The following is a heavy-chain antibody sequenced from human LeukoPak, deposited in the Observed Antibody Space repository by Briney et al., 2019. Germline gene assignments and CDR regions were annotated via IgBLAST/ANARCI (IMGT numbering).Heavy chain of an antibody. V-gene: IGHV3-23*01. J-gene: IGHJ4*02. CDR2: ISGSGGST. D-gene: IGHD1/OR15-1a*01. CDR1: GFTFSSYA. Sequence: GGSLRLSCAASGFTFSSYAMSWVRQAPGKGLEWVSAISGSGGSTYYADSVKGRFTISRDNSKNTLYLQMNSLRAEDTAVYYCARVIEEQVDYFDYWGQGTLVTVSS. CDR3: ARVIEEQVDYFDY.